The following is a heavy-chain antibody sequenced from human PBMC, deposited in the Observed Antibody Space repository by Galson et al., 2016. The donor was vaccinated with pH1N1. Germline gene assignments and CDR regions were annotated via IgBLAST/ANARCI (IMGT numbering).Heavy chain of an antibody. J-gene: IGHJ4*02. D-gene: IGHD5-18*01. CDR3: ARHSGDGYRYGSERYFDY. Sequence: QSGAEVKKPGESLKISCKGSGYSFTRYWIGRVRQMPGKGLEWMGIIFPGDSDTRYSPSFQGQVTISADKSISTAYLQRSSLKASDTAMYYCARHSGDGYRYGSERYFDYWGQGTLVTVSS. CDR2: IFPGDSDT. V-gene: IGHV5-51*01. CDR1: GYSFTRYW.